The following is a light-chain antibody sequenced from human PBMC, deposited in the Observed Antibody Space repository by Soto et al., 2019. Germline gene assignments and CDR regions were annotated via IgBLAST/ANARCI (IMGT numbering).Light chain of an antibody. Sequence: DIQMTQSPSSLSASVGDRVTITCQASQDISNYLNWYQQKPGKAPKLLIYDASNLETGVPSRFSGSGSGTDFTFTISSLQAEDIATYYCQQYDSLLYTFGQGIKLEIK. CDR2: DAS. CDR3: QQYDSLLYT. V-gene: IGKV1-33*01. J-gene: IGKJ2*01. CDR1: QDISNY.